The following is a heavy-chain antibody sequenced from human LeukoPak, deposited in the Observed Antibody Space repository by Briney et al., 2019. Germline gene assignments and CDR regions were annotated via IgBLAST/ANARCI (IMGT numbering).Heavy chain of an antibody. Sequence: PGESLKISCEGSGYSFTNYWIGWVRQMPGKGLEWMGIIYPGDSDTTYSPSFQGQVTISADKSFSTAYLQWSSLKASDTAMYYCARHNVPVTPDYWGQGTLVTVSS. J-gene: IGHJ4*02. V-gene: IGHV5-51*01. CDR3: ARHNVPVTPDY. D-gene: IGHD4-17*01. CDR2: IYPGDSDT. CDR1: GYSFTNYW.